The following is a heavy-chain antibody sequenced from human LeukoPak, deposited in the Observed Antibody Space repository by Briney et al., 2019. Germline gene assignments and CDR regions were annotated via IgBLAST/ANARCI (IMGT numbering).Heavy chain of an antibody. V-gene: IGHV4-31*03. D-gene: IGHD6-13*01. CDR3: TRVSHSSSWWIDS. CDR2: IYYSGST. Sequence: SETLSLTCTVSGGSISSGGYYWSWIRRHPGKGLEWIGYIYYSGSTYYNPSLKSRLPISVDRSKNQFSLKLTSAMAADTAVYYCTRVSHSSSWWIDSWGQGTLVTVSS. J-gene: IGHJ4*02. CDR1: GGSISSGGYY.